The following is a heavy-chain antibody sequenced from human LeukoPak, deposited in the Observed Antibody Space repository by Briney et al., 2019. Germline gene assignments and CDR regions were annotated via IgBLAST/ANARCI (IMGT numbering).Heavy chain of an antibody. J-gene: IGHJ4*02. CDR2: IIPIFGTA. D-gene: IGHD3-10*01. CDR1: GGTFSSYA. CDR3: VWFGESKVGY. Sequence: ASVKVSCKASGGTFSSYAISWVRQAPGQGLEWVGGIIPIFGTANYAQKFQGRVTITADESTSTAYMELSSLRSEDTAVYYCVWFGESKVGYWGQGTLVTVSS. V-gene: IGHV1-69*13.